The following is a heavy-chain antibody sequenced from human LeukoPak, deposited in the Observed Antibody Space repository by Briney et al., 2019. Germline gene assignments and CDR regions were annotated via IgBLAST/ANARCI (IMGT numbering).Heavy chain of an antibody. V-gene: IGHV3-53*01. CDR1: GFIVSSNY. CDR2: IHNGGTI. J-gene: IGHJ3*01. Sequence: GGSLRLSCAASGFIVSSNYMSWVRQTPGKGLEWVSVIHNGGTIYYAGSVKGRFTISRDHSRNTVYLQMNNLRAEDTALYYCARLKDVAVAGIGSHDFWGQGTMVTVSS. D-gene: IGHD6-13*01. CDR3: ARLKDVAVAGIGSHDF.